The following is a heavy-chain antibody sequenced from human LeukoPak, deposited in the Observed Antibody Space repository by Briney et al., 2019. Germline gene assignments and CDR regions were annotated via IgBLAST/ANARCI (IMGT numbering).Heavy chain of an antibody. CDR3: ARGRPHGNDY. D-gene: IGHD4-23*01. CDR2: IASDGSST. CDR1: GFTFSSYW. V-gene: IGHV3-74*01. J-gene: IGHJ4*02. Sequence: PGGSLRLSGAASGFTFSSYWMNCVRQAPGKGRVWVSRIASDGSSTTYADSVKGRFSIYRDNAKNTLYLQMNSLRVEDTAVYYCARGRPHGNDYWGQGTLVTVSS.